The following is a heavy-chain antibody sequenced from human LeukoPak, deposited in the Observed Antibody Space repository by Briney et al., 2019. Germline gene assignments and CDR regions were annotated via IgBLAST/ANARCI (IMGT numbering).Heavy chain of an antibody. J-gene: IGHJ4*02. CDR1: GFTLSSYA. CDR3: ARDRQAYFDY. Sequence: GGSLRLSCAVSGFTLSSYAMHWVRQAPGKGLEWVAVISYDGSNKYYADSVKGRFTISRDNSKNTLYLQMNSLRAEDTAVYYCARDRQAYFDYWGQGTLVTVSS. V-gene: IGHV3-30-3*01. CDR2: ISYDGSNK. D-gene: IGHD6-6*01.